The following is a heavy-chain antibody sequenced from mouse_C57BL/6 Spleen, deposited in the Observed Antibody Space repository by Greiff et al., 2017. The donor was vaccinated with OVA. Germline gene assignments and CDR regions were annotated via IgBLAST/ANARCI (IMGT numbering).Heavy chain of an antibody. CDR2: ISSGSSTI. CDR1: GFTFSDYG. Sequence: DVQLVESGGGLVKPGGSLKLSCAASGFTFSDYGMHWVRQAPEKGLEWVAYISSGSSTIYYADTVKGRFTISRDNAKNTLFLQMTSLRSEDTAMYYCARGNYYGSSYSAWFAYWGQGTLVTVSA. CDR3: ARGNYYGSSYSAWFAY. J-gene: IGHJ3*01. D-gene: IGHD1-1*01. V-gene: IGHV5-17*01.